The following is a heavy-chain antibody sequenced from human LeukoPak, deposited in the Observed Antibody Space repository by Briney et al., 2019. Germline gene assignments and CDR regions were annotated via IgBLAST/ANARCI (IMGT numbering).Heavy chain of an antibody. D-gene: IGHD2-2*01. J-gene: IGHJ6*02. Sequence: GASVKVSCKASGYTFTSYAMNWVRQAPGQGLEWMGWINTNTGNPTYAQGFTGRFVFSLDTCVSTAYLQISSLKAEDTAVYYCAREDIVVVPAASRMDVWGQGTTVTVSS. V-gene: IGHV7-4-1*02. CDR1: GYTFTSYA. CDR2: INTNTGNP. CDR3: AREDIVVVPAASRMDV.